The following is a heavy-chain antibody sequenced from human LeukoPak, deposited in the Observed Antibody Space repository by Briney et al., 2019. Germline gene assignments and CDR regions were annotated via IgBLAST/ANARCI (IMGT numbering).Heavy chain of an antibody. CDR3: ARREPLWFGESNPPDY. D-gene: IGHD3-10*01. CDR2: IYPGDSET. J-gene: IGHJ4*02. Sequence: GESLKISCKGSGYSFTSYWIGWVRQMPGKGLEWMGTIYPGDSETRYSPSFQGQVTISADKSISTAYLQWSSLKASDTAMYYCARREPLWFGESNPPDYWGQGTLVIVSS. CDR1: GYSFTSYW. V-gene: IGHV5-51*01.